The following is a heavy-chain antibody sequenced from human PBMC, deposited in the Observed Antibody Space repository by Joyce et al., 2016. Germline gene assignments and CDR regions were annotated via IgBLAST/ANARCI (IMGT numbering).Heavy chain of an antibody. CDR2: VYYSGKT. V-gene: IGHV4-39*01. Sequence: QVHLQESGPGLVRPSETLSLTCIVSGASVGSTIYYWGWIRQPPGKGLEWIGSVYYSGKTYYNPSLNSRVTISVDTSKNQFSLELTSVTAADTAMYFCARHINDWNNEIDYWGQGILVTVSS. D-gene: IGHD1/OR15-1a*01. CDR1: GASVGSTIYY. CDR3: ARHINDWNNEIDY. J-gene: IGHJ4*02.